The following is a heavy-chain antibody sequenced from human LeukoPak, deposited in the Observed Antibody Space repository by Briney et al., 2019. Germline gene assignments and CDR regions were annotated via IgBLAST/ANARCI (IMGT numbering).Heavy chain of an antibody. V-gene: IGHV4-39*07. CDR2: INHSGST. CDR1: GGSISSGGYY. J-gene: IGHJ4*02. D-gene: IGHD3-10*01. CDR3: AREGEYYGSGSYCDY. Sequence: SETLSLTCTVSGGSISSGGYYWSWIRQHPGKGLEWIGEINHSGSTNYNPSLKSRVTISVDTSKNQFSLRLTSVTAADTAVYYCAREGEYYGSGSYCDYWGQGTLVTVSS.